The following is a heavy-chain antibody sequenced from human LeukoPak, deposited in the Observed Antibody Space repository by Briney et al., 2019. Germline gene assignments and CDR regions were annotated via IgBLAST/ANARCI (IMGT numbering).Heavy chain of an antibody. D-gene: IGHD6-19*01. Sequence: GGSLRLSCAASGFTFSDYYMGWIRQAPGKGLQWVSYISASGDTIYYSDSVKGRFTISRDNAKNSLYLQMNSLRAEDTAVYYCARDLGNSSGLDYWGQGTLVTVSS. CDR3: ARDLGNSSGLDY. CDR1: GFTFSDYY. CDR2: ISASGDTI. J-gene: IGHJ4*02. V-gene: IGHV3-11*04.